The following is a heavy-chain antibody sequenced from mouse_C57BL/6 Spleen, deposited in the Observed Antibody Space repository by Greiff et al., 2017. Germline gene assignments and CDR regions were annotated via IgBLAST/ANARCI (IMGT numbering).Heavy chain of an antibody. CDR1: GYAFSSSW. CDR2: IYPGDGDT. D-gene: IGHD2-1*01. CDR3: ARGYYGNYGY. J-gene: IGHJ2*01. V-gene: IGHV1-82*01. Sequence: QVQLQQSGPELVKPGASVKISCKASGYAFSSSWMNWVKQRPGKCLEWIGRIYPGDGDTNYNGKFKGKATLTADKSSSTAYMQLSSLTSEDSAVYFCARGYYGNYGYWGQGTTLTVSS.